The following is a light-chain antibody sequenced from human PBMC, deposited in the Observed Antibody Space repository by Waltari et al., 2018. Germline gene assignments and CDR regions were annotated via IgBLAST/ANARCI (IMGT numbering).Light chain of an antibody. CDR1: QSVSTS. V-gene: IGKV3-11*01. CDR2: EAS. Sequence: IVLTHSPATLSLSPAERATLSCRASQSVSTSLASYKQKPGQVHKLLIFEASNRATGIPVRFSGSGSGTDFTLTISSLESEDFAVYYCQHVTFGGGTKVEI. CDR3: QHVT. J-gene: IGKJ4*01.